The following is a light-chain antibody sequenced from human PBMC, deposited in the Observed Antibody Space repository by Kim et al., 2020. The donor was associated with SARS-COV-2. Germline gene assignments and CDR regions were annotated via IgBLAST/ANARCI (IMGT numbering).Light chain of an antibody. CDR2: GTL. V-gene: IGKV3-20*01. Sequence: PGERVTLSCRTSQNIDRTDLGWYQQKPGQAPRLLIFGTLSRDAGVPDRFSGAGSGTNFTLTISRLEPEDSAMYYCQHYGTSPVTYTFGRGTKLEI. J-gene: IGKJ2*01. CDR3: QHYGTSPVTYT. CDR1: QNIDRTD.